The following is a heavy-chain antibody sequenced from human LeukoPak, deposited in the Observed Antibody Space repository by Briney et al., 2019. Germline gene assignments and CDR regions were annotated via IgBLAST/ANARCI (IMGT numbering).Heavy chain of an antibody. CDR1: GFTFSGYS. J-gene: IGHJ4*02. V-gene: IGHV3-48*01. Sequence: PGGSLRLSCAASGFTFSGYSMNWVRQAPGKGLEWIAYISSSGSMIHYADSVKGRFTISRDNAENSLYLQMNSLRAEDTAVYYCAKDLPEYDYVWGSIDYWGQGTLVTVSS. CDR3: AKDLPEYDYVWGSIDY. D-gene: IGHD3-16*01. CDR2: ISSSGSMI.